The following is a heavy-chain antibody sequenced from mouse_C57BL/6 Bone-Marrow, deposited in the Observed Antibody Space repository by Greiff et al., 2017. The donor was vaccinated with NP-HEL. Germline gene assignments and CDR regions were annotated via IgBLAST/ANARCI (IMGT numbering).Heavy chain of an antibody. D-gene: IGHD2-5*01. V-gene: IGHV5-4*01. Sequence: EVKLMESGGGLVKPGGSLKLSCAASGFTFSSYAMSWVRQTPEKRLEWVATISDGGSYTYYPDNVKGRFTISRDNAKNNLYLQMSHLKSEDTAMYYCAREDSNYVHWYFDVWGTGTTVTVSS. CDR3: AREDSNYVHWYFDV. CDR2: ISDGGSYT. J-gene: IGHJ1*03. CDR1: GFTFSSYA.